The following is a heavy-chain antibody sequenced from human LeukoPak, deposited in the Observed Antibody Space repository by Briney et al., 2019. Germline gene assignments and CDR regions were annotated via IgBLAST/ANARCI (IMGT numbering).Heavy chain of an antibody. Sequence: SVKVSCKASGGTFSSYAISWVRQAPGQGLEWMGGIIPIFGTANYAQKFQGRVTITADEPTSTAYMELSSLRSEDTAVYYCARGRCSSTSCHYYYYYYYMDVWGKGTTVTVSS. CDR3: ARGRCSSTSCHYYYYYYYMDV. D-gene: IGHD2-2*01. CDR2: IIPIFGTA. V-gene: IGHV1-69*13. J-gene: IGHJ6*03. CDR1: GGTFSSYA.